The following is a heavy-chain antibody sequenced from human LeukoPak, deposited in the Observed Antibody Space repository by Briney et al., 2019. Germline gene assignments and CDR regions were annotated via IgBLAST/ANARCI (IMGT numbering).Heavy chain of an antibody. D-gene: IGHD3-10*01. V-gene: IGHV3-23*01. J-gene: IGHJ4*02. Sequence: GGSLRLSCAVSGITLSNYGMSWVRQAPGKGLEWVAGISGSGGGTNYADSVKGRFTISRDSPKNTLYLQMGSLRAEGTAVYFCAKRGVVVRVILVGFHKEANYFDSWGQGALVTVSS. CDR1: GITLSNYG. CDR2: ISGSGGGT. CDR3: AKRGVVVRVILVGFHKEANYFDS.